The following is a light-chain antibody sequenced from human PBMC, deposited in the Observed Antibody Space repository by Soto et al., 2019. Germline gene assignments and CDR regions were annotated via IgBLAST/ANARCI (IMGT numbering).Light chain of an antibody. Sequence: QSVLTQPPSASGTPGQRVTISCSGSSSNIGSNTVNLYQQLPGTAPKLLIYSNNQRPSGVPDRFSGSKSGTSASLAISGLQSEDEADYYCAAWEDSLNGWVFGGGTKVTAL. J-gene: IGLJ3*02. CDR2: SNN. CDR3: AAWEDSLNGWV. CDR1: SSNIGSNT. V-gene: IGLV1-44*01.